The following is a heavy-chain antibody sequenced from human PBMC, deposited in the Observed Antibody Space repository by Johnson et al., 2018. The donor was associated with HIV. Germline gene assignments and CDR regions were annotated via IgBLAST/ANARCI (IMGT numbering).Heavy chain of an antibody. CDR1: GFTFSSYG. CDR3: AKGHDILTGYYFDAVES. D-gene: IGHD3-9*01. V-gene: IGHV3-30*18. Sequence: QVQLVESGGGVVQPGRSLRLSCAASGFTFSSYGMHWVRQAPGKGLEWVAVISYDGSNKYYADSVKGRFTISRDNSKNTLYLQMNSLRAEDTAVYYCAKGHDILTGYYFDAVESGGQGTMVTVAS. CDR2: ISYDGSNK. J-gene: IGHJ3*02.